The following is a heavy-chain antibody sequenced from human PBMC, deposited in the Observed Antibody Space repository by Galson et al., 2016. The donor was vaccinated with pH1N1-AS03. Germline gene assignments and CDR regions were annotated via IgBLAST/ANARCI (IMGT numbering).Heavy chain of an antibody. CDR3: AKGSSGWAHDAFDI. CDR2: IRDSGGST. Sequence: SLRLSCAASGFTFSNYAMSWVRQAPGKGLEWVSGIRDSGGSTYYAESVKGRFTISRDNSKNTLYLQMNSLRAEDTAVYYCAKGSSGWAHDAFDIWGQGTMVTVSS. V-gene: IGHV3-23*01. CDR1: GFTFSNYA. D-gene: IGHD6-19*01. J-gene: IGHJ3*02.